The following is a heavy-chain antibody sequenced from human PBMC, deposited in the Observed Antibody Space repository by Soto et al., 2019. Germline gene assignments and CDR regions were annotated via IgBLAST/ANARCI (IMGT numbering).Heavy chain of an antibody. CDR2: INAGNGNT. V-gene: IGHV1-3*01. J-gene: IGHJ4*02. D-gene: IGHD3-10*01. Sequence: ASVKVSCKASGYTFTSYAMHWVRQAPGQRLEWMGWINAGNGNTKYSQKFQGRVTITRDTSASTAYMELSSLRSEDTAVYYCARAMYYYGSGTSAGYFDYWGQGTLVTVSS. CDR1: GYTFTSYA. CDR3: ARAMYYYGSGTSAGYFDY.